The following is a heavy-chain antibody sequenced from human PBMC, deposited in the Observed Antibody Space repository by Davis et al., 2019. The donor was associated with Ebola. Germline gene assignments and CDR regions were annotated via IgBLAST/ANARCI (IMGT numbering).Heavy chain of an antibody. CDR3: ARDPWDL. J-gene: IGHJ5*02. CDR2: IKEDGSAQ. CDR1: GITFTRNW. Sequence: GESLKISCAASGITFTRNWMSWVRQAPGKGLEWVANIKEDGSAQYYVDSVKGRFTISRDNAKNSLYLQMNTLRAEDTAVYYCARDPWDLWGQGTLVTVFS. V-gene: IGHV3-7*01.